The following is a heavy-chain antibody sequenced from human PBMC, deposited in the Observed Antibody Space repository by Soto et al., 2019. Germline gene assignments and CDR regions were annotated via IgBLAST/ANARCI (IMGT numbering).Heavy chain of an antibody. CDR1: GGSISSSSYY. D-gene: IGHD2-15*01. CDR2: IYYSGST. CDR3: ARHTPAISISDH. J-gene: IGHJ4*02. V-gene: IGHV4-39*01. Sequence: QLQLQESGPGLVKPSETLSLTCTVSGGSISSSSYYWGWIRQPPGKGLEWIGSIYYSGSTYYNPSLQRRVTIPVDTSKIHFSLKLSSVPAADTAVYSCARHTPAISISDHWGQGTLVTVSS.